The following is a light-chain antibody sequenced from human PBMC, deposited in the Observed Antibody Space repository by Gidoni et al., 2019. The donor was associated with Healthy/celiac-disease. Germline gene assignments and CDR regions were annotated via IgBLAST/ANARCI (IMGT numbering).Light chain of an antibody. V-gene: IGKV1-39*01. J-gene: IGKJ2*01. CDR1: QSISSY. Sequence: DIQMTQSPSSLSASVVDRVTITCRASQSISSYLNWYQQKPGKAPKLLIYAASSLQSGVPSRFSGSGSGTDFTLTIRSLQPEDFATYYCQQSYSTPDTFGQGTKLEIK. CDR2: AAS. CDR3: QQSYSTPDT.